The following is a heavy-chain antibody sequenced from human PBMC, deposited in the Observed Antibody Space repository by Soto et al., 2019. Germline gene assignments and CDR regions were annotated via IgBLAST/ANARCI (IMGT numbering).Heavy chain of an antibody. Sequence: SETLSLTCTVSGGSISSSSYYWGWIRQPPGKGLEWIGSIYYSGSTYYNPSLKSRVTISVDTSKNQFSLKLSSVTAADTAVYYCARIGDSSGYYPSGYYYGMDVWGQGTTVTVS. V-gene: IGHV4-39*01. CDR1: GGSISSSSYY. J-gene: IGHJ6*02. D-gene: IGHD3-22*01. CDR2: IYYSGST. CDR3: ARIGDSSGYYPSGYYYGMDV.